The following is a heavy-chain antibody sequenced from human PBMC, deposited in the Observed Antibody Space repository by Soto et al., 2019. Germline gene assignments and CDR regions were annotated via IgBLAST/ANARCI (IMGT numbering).Heavy chain of an antibody. CDR3: AKEADYSIGYQVSNAFDI. CDR2: ILSDGSKQ. D-gene: IGHD3-22*01. Sequence: GGSLRLSCAASRFTFSYYAMHWIRQAPGKGLEWVAVILSDGSKQYYAESVKGRFTISRDNSKSTLYLQMNSLRAEDTAVYYCAKEADYSIGYQVSNAFDIWGQGTMVPVSS. V-gene: IGHV3-30-3*01. J-gene: IGHJ3*02. CDR1: RFTFSYYA.